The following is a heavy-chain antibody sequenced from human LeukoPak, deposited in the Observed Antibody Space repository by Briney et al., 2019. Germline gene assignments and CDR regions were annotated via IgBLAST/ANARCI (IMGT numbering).Heavy chain of an antibody. V-gene: IGHV1-46*03. CDR1: GYTFTSYY. Sequence: ASVKVSRKASGYTFTSYYMHWVRQAPGQGLEWMGIINPSGGSTTYAQKFQGRVTMTRDTSTSTVYMELSSLRSEDTAVYYCARAYYDFWSGYWSYNWFDPWGQGTLVTVSS. D-gene: IGHD3-3*01. J-gene: IGHJ5*02. CDR3: ARAYYDFWSGYWSYNWFDP. CDR2: INPSGGST.